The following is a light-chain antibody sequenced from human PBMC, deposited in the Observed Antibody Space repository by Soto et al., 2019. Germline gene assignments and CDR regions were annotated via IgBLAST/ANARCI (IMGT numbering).Light chain of an antibody. V-gene: IGKV3-11*01. Sequence: DIVLTQSPGILSLSPGERASLSCRASQNVDTFLAWYQQKPGHSPRLLIYDASKRATGIPARFSGSGSGTDFTLTISSLEPEDFAVYYCQQRNNWPVTFGAGTKVEI. CDR3: QQRNNWPVT. CDR2: DAS. J-gene: IGKJ4*01. CDR1: QNVDTF.